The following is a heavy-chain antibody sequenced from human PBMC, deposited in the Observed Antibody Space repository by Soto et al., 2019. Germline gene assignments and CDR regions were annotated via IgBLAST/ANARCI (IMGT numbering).Heavy chain of an antibody. J-gene: IGHJ5*02. CDR1: GGTFSSYA. CDR3: ARDRGPSSGYYPYWFDP. V-gene: IGHV1-69*12. CDR2: IIPILGTA. Sequence: QVQLVQSGAEVKKPGSSVKVSCKASGGTFSSYAITWVRQAPGPRREWMGGIIPILGTANYAQKFQGRVTITADESTSTAYMELSSLRSEDTAVYYCARDRGPSSGYYPYWFDPWGQGTLVTVSS. D-gene: IGHD3-22*01.